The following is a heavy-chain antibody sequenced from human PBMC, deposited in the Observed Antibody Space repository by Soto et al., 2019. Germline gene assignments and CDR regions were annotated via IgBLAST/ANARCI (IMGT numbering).Heavy chain of an antibody. CDR3: ARGPYDSSGYYLDY. V-gene: IGHV4-30-4*01. Sequence: PSETLSLTCTVSGGSISSGDYYWSWIRQPPGKGLEWIEYIYYSGSTYYNPSLKSRVTISVDTSKNQFSLKLSSVTAADTAVYYCARGPYDSSGYYLDYWGQGTLVTVSS. D-gene: IGHD3-22*01. CDR1: GGSISSGDYY. J-gene: IGHJ4*02. CDR2: IYYSGST.